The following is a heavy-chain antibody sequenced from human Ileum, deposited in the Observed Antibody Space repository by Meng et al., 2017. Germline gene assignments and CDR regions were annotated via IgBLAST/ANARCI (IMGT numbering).Heavy chain of an antibody. V-gene: IGHV4-61*08. CDR2: AST. J-gene: IGHJ4*02. CDR1: GGSVSSSGYQ. D-gene: IGHD7-27*01. CDR3: ARDHWGSLDY. Sequence: QRQLQESGPGLVRPSETLSLICAVSGGSVSSSGYQWGWIRQPPGKGLEWIGYASTNYNPSLKSRVTISVDTSKNQFSLKLTSVTAADTAVYYCARDHWGSLDYWGQGVLVTVSS.